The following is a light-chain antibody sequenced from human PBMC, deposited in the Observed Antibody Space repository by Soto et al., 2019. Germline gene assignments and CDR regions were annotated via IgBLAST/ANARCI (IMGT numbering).Light chain of an antibody. CDR3: QQYGRPPKT. J-gene: IGKJ1*01. CDR2: VSS. CDR1: QTISNTF. Sequence: VLTQSPGPLSLSPGERATVSCRASQTISNTFLAWYQQRPGQAPRLLIYVSSIRATGIPDRFSGSGSGTDFTLTISRLEPEDFAVYFCQQYGRPPKTFGLGTKVDIK. V-gene: IGKV3-20*01.